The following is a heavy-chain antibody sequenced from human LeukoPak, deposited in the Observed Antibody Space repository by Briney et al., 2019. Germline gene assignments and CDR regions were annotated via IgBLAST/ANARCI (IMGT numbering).Heavy chain of an antibody. CDR1: GGSISSGGYY. V-gene: IGHV4-31*03. CDR3: ARDGRVMAIQLWLRSWFDP. CDR2: IYYSGST. D-gene: IGHD5-18*01. Sequence: PSETLSLTCTVSGGSISSGGYYWSWIRRHPGKGLEWIGYIYYSGSTYYNPSLKSRVTISVDTSKNQFSLKLSSVTAADTAVYYCARDGRVMAIQLWLRSWFDPWGQGTLVTVSS. J-gene: IGHJ5*02.